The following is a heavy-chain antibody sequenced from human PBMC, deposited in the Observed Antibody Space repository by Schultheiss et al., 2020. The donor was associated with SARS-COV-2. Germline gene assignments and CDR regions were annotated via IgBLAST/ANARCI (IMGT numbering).Heavy chain of an antibody. V-gene: IGHV4-61*01. CDR2: INYSGST. CDR1: GGSVSSSSYY. J-gene: IGHJ6*02. CDR3: ARGHAVITGRNGYYYGMDV. D-gene: IGHD1-20*01. Sequence: SETLSLTCTVSGGSVSSSSYYWSWIRQPPGKGLEWIGYINYSGSTNYNPSLKSRVTISVDRSKNQFSLKLSSVTAADTAVYYCARGHAVITGRNGYYYGMDVWGQGTTVTVSS.